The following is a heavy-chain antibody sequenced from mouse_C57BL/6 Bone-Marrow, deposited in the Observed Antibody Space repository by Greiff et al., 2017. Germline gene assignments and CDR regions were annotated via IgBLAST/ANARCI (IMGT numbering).Heavy chain of an antibody. CDR1: GFTFSSYA. Sequence: EVQLVESGGGLVKPGGSLKLSCAASGFTFSSYAMSWVRQTPEKRLEWVATISDGGSYTYYPDNVKGRFTISRDNAKHNLYLQTGNLKSRDTAMYYCARGGYLSWFAYWGQGTLVTVSA. CDR3: ARGGYLSWFAY. J-gene: IGHJ3*01. V-gene: IGHV5-4*01. D-gene: IGHD2-3*01. CDR2: ISDGGSYT.